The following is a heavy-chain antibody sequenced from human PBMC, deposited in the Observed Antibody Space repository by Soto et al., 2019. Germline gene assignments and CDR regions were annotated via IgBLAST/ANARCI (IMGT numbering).Heavy chain of an antibody. D-gene: IGHD3-9*01. CDR3: AHKGPEDWPLDY. CDR1: GFSCSSCG. J-gene: IGHJ4*02. CDR2: IWSDGSYK. Sequence: RVACAASGFSCSSCGMHWVRQAPGKGLEWVAVIWSDGSYKYYADSVKGRFTITKDTSKNQVVLTMTNMDPMDTGTYYCAHKGPEDWPLDYWGQGTLVTVSS. V-gene: IGHV3-33*03.